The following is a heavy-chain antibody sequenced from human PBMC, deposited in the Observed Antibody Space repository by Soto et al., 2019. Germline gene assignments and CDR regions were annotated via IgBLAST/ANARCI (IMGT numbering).Heavy chain of an antibody. V-gene: IGHV1-18*01. J-gene: IGHJ5*02. CDR1: GYTFTSYG. CDR2: ISAYNGNT. CDR3: ARDERITIFGVVNWFDP. D-gene: IGHD3-3*01. Sequence: ASVKVSFKASGYTFTSYGISWVRQAPVQGLEWMGWISAYNGNTNYAQKLQGRVTMTTDRSTSTAYMELRSLRSDDTAGYYCARDERITIFGVVNWFDPWGQGTLVTVSS.